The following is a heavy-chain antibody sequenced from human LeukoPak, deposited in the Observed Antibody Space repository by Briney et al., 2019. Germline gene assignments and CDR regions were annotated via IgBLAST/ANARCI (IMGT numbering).Heavy chain of an antibody. J-gene: IGHJ4*02. CDR3: ARVEVGPSMVFDY. D-gene: IGHD1-26*01. V-gene: IGHV3-33*01. CDR1: GLILSSYG. CDR2: IWYDGTNI. Sequence: PGTSLRLSCAASGLILSSYGIHWVRQAPGKGLEWVAVIWYDGTNIYYGDSVKGRFSISRDNSKNTVYLQMNSLRAEDTAVYYCARVEVGPSMVFDYWGQGTLVTVSS.